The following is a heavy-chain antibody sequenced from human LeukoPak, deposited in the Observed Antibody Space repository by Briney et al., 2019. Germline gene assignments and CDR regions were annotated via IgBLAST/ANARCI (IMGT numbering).Heavy chain of an antibody. CDR3: ARPGSTWRFDY. D-gene: IGHD2-2*01. Sequence: GGSLRLSCAASGFTFSSSWMTWVRQAPGKGLEWVANMKQDGSEKYYVDSVKGRLTISRDNAKNSLYLQMDSLRAEDTAVYYCARPGSTWRFDYWGQGTLVTVSS. J-gene: IGHJ4*02. V-gene: IGHV3-7*01. CDR1: GFTFSSSW. CDR2: MKQDGSEK.